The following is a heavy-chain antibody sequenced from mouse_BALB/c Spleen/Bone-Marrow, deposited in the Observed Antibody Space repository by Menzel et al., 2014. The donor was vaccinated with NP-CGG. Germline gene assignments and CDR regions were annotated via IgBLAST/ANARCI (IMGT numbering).Heavy chain of an antibody. D-gene: IGHD4-1*01. CDR3: ARVWDYWYFDV. CDR1: GFSFSDYA. Sequence: EVQGVESGGGLVQPGGCRKLSCAASGFSFSDYAMAWVRQAPGKGPEWVAFISNLAFSIYYADTVTGRFTISRENAKNTLWLEMTSLRSEDTAMYYCARVWDYWYFDVWGAGTTVTVSS. CDR2: ISNLAFSI. V-gene: IGHV5-15*02. J-gene: IGHJ1*01.